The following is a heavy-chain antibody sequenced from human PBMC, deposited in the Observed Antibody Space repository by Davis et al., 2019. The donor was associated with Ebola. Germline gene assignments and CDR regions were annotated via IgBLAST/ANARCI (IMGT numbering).Heavy chain of an antibody. D-gene: IGHD3-3*01. V-gene: IGHV3-7*01. CDR1: GFTLRNYW. J-gene: IGHJ4*02. CDR3: ARERVSGFWSGYPDY. CDR2: IDHGGSET. Sequence: GGSLRLSCAASGFTLRNYWMTWVRQPPGKGLEWVANIDHGGSETYSVDSVKGRFTISRDNAKNTVYLQMNSLRAEDTAVYFCARERVSGFWSGYPDYWGQGTLVTVSS.